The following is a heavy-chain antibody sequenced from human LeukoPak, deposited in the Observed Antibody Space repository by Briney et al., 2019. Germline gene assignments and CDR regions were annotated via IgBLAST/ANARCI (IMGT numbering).Heavy chain of an antibody. V-gene: IGHV3-23*01. Sequence: GALRLSCAASGFTFSSYAMSWVRQAPGKGLEWVAAISGSGGSTYYADSVKGRFTIYRDNSKNTLYLQMTSLRAEDTAVYYCAWTGLPVAPYWGQGTLVTVSS. CDR3: AWTGLPVAPY. CDR1: GFTFSSYA. CDR2: ISGSGGST. J-gene: IGHJ4*02. D-gene: IGHD6-19*01.